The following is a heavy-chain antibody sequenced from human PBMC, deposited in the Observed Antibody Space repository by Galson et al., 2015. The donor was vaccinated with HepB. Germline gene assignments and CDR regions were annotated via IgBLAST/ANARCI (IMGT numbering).Heavy chain of an antibody. CDR3: ARDRPIVGANAFDY. CDR2: INPNSGGT. V-gene: IGHV1-2*02. CDR1: GYTFTGYY. J-gene: IGHJ4*02. D-gene: IGHD1-26*01. Sequence: SVKVSCKASGYTFTGYYMHWVRQAPGQGLEWMGWINPNSGGTNYAQKFQGRVTMTRDTSISTAYMELSRLRSDDTAVYYCARDRPIVGANAFDYWGQGTLVTVSS.